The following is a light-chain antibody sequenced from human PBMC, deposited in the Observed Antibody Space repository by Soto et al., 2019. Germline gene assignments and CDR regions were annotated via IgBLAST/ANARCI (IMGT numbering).Light chain of an antibody. CDR1: QSVSSR. J-gene: IGKJ4*01. CDR3: HQYTNWLALT. Sequence: IGWTQSPATLSVSPGERVTLSCTASQSVSSRLAWSQKRPGQAPRLLVYDASTRATGIPVRFRGSGSGTQFTLTISSLQSEDSAAYYCHQYTNWLALTFGGGTKVDIK. V-gene: IGKV3-15*01. CDR2: DAS.